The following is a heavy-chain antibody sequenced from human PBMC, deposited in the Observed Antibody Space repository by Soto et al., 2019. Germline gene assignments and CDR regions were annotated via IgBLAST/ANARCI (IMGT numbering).Heavy chain of an antibody. J-gene: IGHJ4*02. D-gene: IGHD3-10*01. V-gene: IGHV4-59*08. CDR3: ASYGSGSYSFVY. Sequence: PSETLSLTCTVSGGSISGYYWSWIRQPPGKGLEWIGYVWHSGSTNYNPSLKSRVTISVDTSKNQFSLKLSSMTAEDTAVYSRASYGSGSYSFVYWGQGTLVTVSS. CDR2: VWHSGST. CDR1: GGSISGYY.